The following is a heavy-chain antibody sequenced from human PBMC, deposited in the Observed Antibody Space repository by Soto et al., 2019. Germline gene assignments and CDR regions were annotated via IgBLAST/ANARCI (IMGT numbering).Heavy chain of an antibody. CDR3: ASRYCSSTSCYGRVDY. Sequence: QVQLQQWGAGLLKPSETLSLTCAVYGGSFSGYYWSWIRQPPGKGLEWSGEINHSGSTNYNPSLKRRVTISVDTSKNQFSLKLSSVTAADTAVYYCASRYCSSTSCYGRVDYWGQGTLVTVSS. CDR2: INHSGST. D-gene: IGHD2-2*01. J-gene: IGHJ4*02. V-gene: IGHV4-34*01. CDR1: GGSFSGYY.